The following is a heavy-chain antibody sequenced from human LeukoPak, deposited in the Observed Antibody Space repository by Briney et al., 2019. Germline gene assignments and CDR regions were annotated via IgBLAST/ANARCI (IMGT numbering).Heavy chain of an antibody. D-gene: IGHD1-26*01. Sequence: GESLKISFQGSGYRFTSYWIGWVRPMPGKGLGWMGIIYPGDSDTRYSPSFQGQVTISADKSISTAYLQWSSLKASDTAMYYCATSWGGSWYYWGQGTLVTVSS. CDR3: ATSWGGSWYY. CDR2: IYPGDSDT. V-gene: IGHV5-51*01. CDR1: GYRFTSYW. J-gene: IGHJ4*02.